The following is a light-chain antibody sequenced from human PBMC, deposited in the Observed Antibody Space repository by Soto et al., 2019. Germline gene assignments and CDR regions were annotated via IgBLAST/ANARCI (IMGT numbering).Light chain of an antibody. Sequence: QSVLTQPASVSGSPGQSITISCTGTSSDVGGYNYVSWYQQHPGKAPKLMIYDVSNRPSGVSNRFSGSKSGNTASLTNSGLQTDDEADYYCSSYTSRSTRVFGTGTKATVL. CDR1: SSDVGGYNY. CDR2: DVS. V-gene: IGLV2-14*03. J-gene: IGLJ1*01. CDR3: SSYTSRSTRV.